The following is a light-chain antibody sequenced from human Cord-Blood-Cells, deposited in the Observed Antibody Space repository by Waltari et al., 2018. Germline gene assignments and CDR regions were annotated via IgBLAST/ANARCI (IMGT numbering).Light chain of an antibody. CDR3: QQYNSYSVT. Sequence: DIQMTQSPSTLSASVGDRVTITCRAGQSISSWLAWYQQKPGKAPKLLIYKASSLESGVPSRFSGSGSGTEFTLTISSLQPDDFATYYCQQYNSYSVTFGQGTKVEIK. J-gene: IGKJ1*01. V-gene: IGKV1-5*03. CDR1: QSISSW. CDR2: KAS.